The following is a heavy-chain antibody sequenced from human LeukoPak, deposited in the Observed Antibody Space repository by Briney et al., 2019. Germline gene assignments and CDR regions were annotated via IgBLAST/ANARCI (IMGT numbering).Heavy chain of an antibody. CDR1: GFTLSTYT. D-gene: IGHD4-17*01. Sequence: GGSLRPSCAASGFTLSTYTIHWVRQAPGKGLEWVADITNDGTNKKYADSVKGQFNNSRHNTKNSPYMQLNRLTPEDTAVYFCARDPTPPWSAYGSPTFHYWGQGTLVTVSS. V-gene: IGHV3-30*07. J-gene: IGHJ4*02. CDR2: ITNDGTNK. CDR3: ARDPTPPWSAYGSPTFHY.